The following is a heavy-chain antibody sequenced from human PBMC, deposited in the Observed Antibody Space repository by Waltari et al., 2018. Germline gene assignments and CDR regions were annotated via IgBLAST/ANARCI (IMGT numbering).Heavy chain of an antibody. CDR3: AGGYSYGRSFDY. CDR1: GFTFSSYW. D-gene: IGHD5-18*01. CDR2: IKQEGSEK. Sequence: EVQLVESGGGLVQPGGSLRLSCAASGFTFSSYWMSWVRQAPGKGREGVANIKQEGSEKDYVDSLKGLFTSSRDNAKNSLYLQMNSLRAEDTAVYYCAGGYSYGRSFDYWGQGTLVTVSS. V-gene: IGHV3-7*01. J-gene: IGHJ4*02.